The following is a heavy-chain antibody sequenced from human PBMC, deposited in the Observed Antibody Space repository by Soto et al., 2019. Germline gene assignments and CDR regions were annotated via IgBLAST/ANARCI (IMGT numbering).Heavy chain of an antibody. Sequence: PSETLSLTCTVSGASLHIGGYYWAWIRQNPGKGLEWIGYIYYTGATYYNPSLGSRVNISVDTSKNQFSLELTSVTAADTAVYYCAGDGSSTANWLDPWGQGLLVTVSS. CDR3: AGDGSSTANWLDP. CDR1: GASLHIGGYY. D-gene: IGHD2-2*01. CDR2: IYYTGAT. V-gene: IGHV4-31*03. J-gene: IGHJ5*02.